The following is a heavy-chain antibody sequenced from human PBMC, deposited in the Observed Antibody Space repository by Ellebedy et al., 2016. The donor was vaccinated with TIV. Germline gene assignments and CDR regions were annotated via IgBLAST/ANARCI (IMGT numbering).Heavy chain of an antibody. J-gene: IGHJ4*02. CDR2: FDPDDGER. CDR3: ATNYYGSGSYCDY. Sequence: ASVKVSCKVSGYTLTDLSMHWVRQAPGKGLEWMGGFDPDDGERIYTQKFQGRVTMNEDTSTDTAYMELSSLRSEDTAVYYCATNYYGSGSYCDYWGQGTLVTVSS. D-gene: IGHD3-10*01. V-gene: IGHV1-24*01. CDR1: GYTLTDLS.